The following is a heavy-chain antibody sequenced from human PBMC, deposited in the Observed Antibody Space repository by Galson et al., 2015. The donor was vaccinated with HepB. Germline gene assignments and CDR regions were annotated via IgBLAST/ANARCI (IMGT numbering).Heavy chain of an antibody. D-gene: IGHD4-11*01. J-gene: IGHJ6*03. CDR3: ARGSQVTTWSYYYYYYMDV. Sequence: SVKVSCKASGGTFSSYAISWVRQAPGQGLEWMGGIIPIFGTANYAQKFQGRVTITADESTSTAYMELSSLRSEDTAVYYCARGSQVTTWSYYYYYYMDVWGKGTTVTVSS. CDR2: IIPIFGTA. V-gene: IGHV1-69*13. CDR1: GGTFSSYA.